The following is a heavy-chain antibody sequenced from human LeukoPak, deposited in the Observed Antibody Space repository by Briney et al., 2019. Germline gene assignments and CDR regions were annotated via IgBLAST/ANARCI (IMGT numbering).Heavy chain of an antibody. D-gene: IGHD6-19*01. CDR2: IYYSGST. V-gene: IGHV4-59*01. CDR1: GGSISSYY. Sequence: SETLSLTCTVSGGSISSYYWSWIRQPPGKGLEWIGYIYYSGSTNYNPSLKSRVTISVDTSKNQFSLKLSSVTAADTAVYYCARERAVAGTAFDIWGQGTMVTVSS. CDR3: ARERAVAGTAFDI. J-gene: IGHJ3*02.